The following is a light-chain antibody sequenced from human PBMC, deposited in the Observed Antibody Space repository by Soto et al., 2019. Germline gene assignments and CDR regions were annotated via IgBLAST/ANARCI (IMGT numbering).Light chain of an antibody. J-gene: IGKJ2*01. V-gene: IGKV1-17*03. Sequence: DIQMTQSPSAMSASVGDRVTITCRASQDISTFLAWFQQKPGKVPKCLIYAASSLHSGVPSRFSGSGSGTEFTLTISNLQPEDFATYYCLHHKTCPYTLGQGTKLEL. CDR2: AAS. CDR3: LHHKTCPYT. CDR1: QDISTF.